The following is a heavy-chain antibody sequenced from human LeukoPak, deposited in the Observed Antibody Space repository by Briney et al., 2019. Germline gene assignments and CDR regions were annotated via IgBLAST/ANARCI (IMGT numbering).Heavy chain of an antibody. CDR2: IYHSGRT. Sequence: PSETLSLTCTVSGYSISSGYYWGWIRQPPGKGLEWIGSIYHSGRTYYNPSLKSRVTISVDTSKNQFSLKLSSVTAADTAVYYCARSLAGTYYYDSSGYYYDGRDYWGQGTLVTVSS. CDR3: ARSLAGTYYYDSSGYYYDGRDY. CDR1: GYSISSGYY. V-gene: IGHV4-38-2*02. D-gene: IGHD3-22*01. J-gene: IGHJ4*02.